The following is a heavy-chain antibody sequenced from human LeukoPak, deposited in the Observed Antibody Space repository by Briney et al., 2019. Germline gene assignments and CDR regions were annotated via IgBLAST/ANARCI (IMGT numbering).Heavy chain of an antibody. CDR2: ISGSGGAT. V-gene: IGHV3-23*01. D-gene: IGHD6-13*01. Sequence: PGGSLRLSCVASGFTFSNFAMHWVRQAPGKGLEWVSGISGSGGATYYADSVKGRFTISRDSSTNTLFLQMNLLRAEDTAIYYCANGGMAGLVMQHWGQGTLVTVSS. J-gene: IGHJ1*01. CDR3: ANGGMAGLVMQH. CDR1: GFTFSNFA.